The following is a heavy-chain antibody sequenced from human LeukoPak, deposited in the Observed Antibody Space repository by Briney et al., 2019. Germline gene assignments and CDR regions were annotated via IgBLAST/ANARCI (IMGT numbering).Heavy chain of an antibody. CDR2: IYDSGTT. V-gene: IGHV4-39*01. D-gene: IGHD7-27*01. J-gene: IGHJ5*02. CDR1: GGSISDSRYY. CDR3: ARQRLTGNQGRGWFDP. Sequence: SETLSLTCSVSGGSISDSRYYWGWIRQPPGKGLEWIGIIYDSGTTHCNPSLKSRVTISEDTSKNQFSLKLSSVTAEDTGVYYCARQRLTGNQGRGWFDPWGQGTLVTVSS.